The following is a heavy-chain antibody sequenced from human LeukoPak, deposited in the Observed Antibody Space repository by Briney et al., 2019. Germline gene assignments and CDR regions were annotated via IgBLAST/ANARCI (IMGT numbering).Heavy chain of an antibody. CDR3: ARGRWELLSYYFDY. D-gene: IGHD1-26*01. V-gene: IGHV3-23*01. CDR1: GFTFSSYA. CDR2: ISGSTENT. Sequence: GGSLRLSCAASGFTFSSYAMNWVRQAPGKGLEWVSTISGSTENTYYADSVKGRFTISRDNSKNTLYLQMNSLRAEDTAVYYCARGRWELLSYYFDYWGQGTLVTVSS. J-gene: IGHJ4*02.